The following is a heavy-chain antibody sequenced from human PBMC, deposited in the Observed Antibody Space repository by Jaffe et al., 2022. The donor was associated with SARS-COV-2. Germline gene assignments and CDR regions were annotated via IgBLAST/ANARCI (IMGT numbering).Heavy chain of an antibody. V-gene: IGHV3-33*01. J-gene: IGHJ4*02. D-gene: IGHD5-12*01. Sequence: QVQLVESGGGVVQPGRSLRLSCAASGFTFSSYGMHWVRQAPGKGLEWVAVIWSDGVNKYYADSVKGRFTVSRDNSKNTVSLQMSSLRAEDTAVYYCARAPSGYVFFDYWGQGTLVTVSS. CDR1: GFTFSSYG. CDR2: IWSDGVNK. CDR3: ARAPSGYVFFDY.